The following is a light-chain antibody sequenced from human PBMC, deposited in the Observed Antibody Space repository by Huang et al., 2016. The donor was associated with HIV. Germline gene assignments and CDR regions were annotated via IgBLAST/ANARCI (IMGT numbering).Light chain of an antibody. CDR2: GSS. CDR1: ETVNRNY. V-gene: IGKV3-20*01. Sequence: EIVLRQSPGTLSLSPGERATLSCWAGETVNRNYLAWYQQKPGKAPRLLIYGSSPRATGVPDRFSASASGTDFTLTINRLEPEDFAMYYCQQYGSSPWTFGQGTKVEV. J-gene: IGKJ1*01. CDR3: QQYGSSPWT.